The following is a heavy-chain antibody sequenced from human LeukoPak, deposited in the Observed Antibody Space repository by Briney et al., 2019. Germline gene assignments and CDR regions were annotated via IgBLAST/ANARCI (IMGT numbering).Heavy chain of an antibody. D-gene: IGHD1-26*01. CDR2: INPSSRST. Sequence: SVKVSCKASGYTFTNYYINSVRQAPRPGLKWMGIINPSSRSTSSAQKFQARVTITRDMSTPTIYIALTSLISEDTTVYCFSRGMEPYYYMDVWGKGTTVTVSS. J-gene: IGHJ6*03. CDR1: GYTFTNYY. CDR3: SRGMEPYYYMDV. V-gene: IGHV1-46*01.